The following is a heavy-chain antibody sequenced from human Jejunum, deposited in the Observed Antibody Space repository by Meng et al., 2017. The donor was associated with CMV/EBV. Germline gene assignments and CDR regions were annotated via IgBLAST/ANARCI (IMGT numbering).Heavy chain of an antibody. Sequence: LQESGPVLVKPSENLSLTCTVSGGSVNNYSWGWIRQSAGKGLEWIGRFYSSDTYNYHPSLDSRVTMSLDTSKNQFSLNLRSVTAADTAVYYCARASYGSGSPLGESWFDPWGQGTLVTVSS. CDR3: ARASYGSGSPLGESWFDP. D-gene: IGHD3-10*01. CDR2: FYSSDTY. V-gene: IGHV4-4*07. J-gene: IGHJ5*02. CDR1: GGSVNNYS.